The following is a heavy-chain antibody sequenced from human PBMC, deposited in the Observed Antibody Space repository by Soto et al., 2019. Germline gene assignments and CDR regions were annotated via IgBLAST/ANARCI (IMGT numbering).Heavy chain of an antibody. CDR2: ISDSGGGTI. CDR1: GFTFSDYY. J-gene: IGHJ4*02. CDR3: VRHYTIFGDRFDY. V-gene: IGHV3-11*01. Sequence: QIQLVESGGGLVKPGGSLRLSCAASGFTFSDYYMTWIRQAPGKGLEWLSYISDSGGGTISYADSVKGRFIISRDNAKNSLYLQMNSLRAEDTAMYSCVRHYTIFGDRFDYWGQGTLVTVSS. D-gene: IGHD3-3*01.